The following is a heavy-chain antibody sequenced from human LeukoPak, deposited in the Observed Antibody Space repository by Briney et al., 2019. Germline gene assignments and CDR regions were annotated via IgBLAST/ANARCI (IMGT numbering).Heavy chain of an antibody. J-gene: IGHJ4*02. CDR3: ARGGDWFDY. V-gene: IGHV4-61*02. D-gene: IGHD3-9*01. Sequence: PSETLSLTCTVSGGSISSGSYYWSWIRQPAGKGLEWIGRIYTSGSTNYNPSLKSRVTISVDTSKYQFSLKLSSVTAAGTAVYYCARGGDWFDYWGQGTLVTVSS. CDR2: IYTSGST. CDR1: GGSISSGSYY.